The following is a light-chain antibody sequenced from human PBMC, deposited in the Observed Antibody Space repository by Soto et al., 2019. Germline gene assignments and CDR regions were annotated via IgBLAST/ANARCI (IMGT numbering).Light chain of an antibody. V-gene: IGLV2-14*03. CDR3: SSYTTSSTRV. J-gene: IGLJ1*01. CDR2: EVS. Sequence: QSALTQPASVSGSPGQSITISCTGTSSDVGAYDFVSWYQQHPDKAPKLMIYEVSNRPSGVSHRFSGSKSVNTATLTISGLQAEDEADYYCSSYTTSSTRVFGTGTQLTV. CDR1: SSDVGAYDF.